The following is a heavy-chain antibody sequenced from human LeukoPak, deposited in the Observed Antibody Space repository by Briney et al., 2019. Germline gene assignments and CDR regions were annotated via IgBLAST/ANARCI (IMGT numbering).Heavy chain of an antibody. CDR3: ARAANYYYGMDV. V-gene: IGHV3-66*01. J-gene: IGHJ6*02. Sequence: GGSLRLSCAASGFIFSNYAMAWARLTPGKGLEWVAVIYSGGSTYYADSVKGRFTISRDNSKNTLYLQMNSLRAEDAAVYYCARAANYYYGMDVWGQGTTVTVSS. CDR2: IYSGGST. CDR1: GFIFSNYA.